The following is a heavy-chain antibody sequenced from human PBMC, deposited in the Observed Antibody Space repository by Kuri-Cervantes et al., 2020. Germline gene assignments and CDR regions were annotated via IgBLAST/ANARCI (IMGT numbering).Heavy chain of an antibody. D-gene: IGHD1-1*01. CDR1: GFTFSSYS. Sequence: LSLTCAASGFTFSSYSMNWVRQAPGKGLEWVSYISSSSSTIYYADSVKGRFTISRDNAKNSLYLQMNSLRAEDTAVYYCARVGYNWNEADAFDIWGQGTMVTVSS. J-gene: IGHJ3*02. CDR2: ISSSSSTI. CDR3: ARVGYNWNEADAFDI. V-gene: IGHV3-48*01.